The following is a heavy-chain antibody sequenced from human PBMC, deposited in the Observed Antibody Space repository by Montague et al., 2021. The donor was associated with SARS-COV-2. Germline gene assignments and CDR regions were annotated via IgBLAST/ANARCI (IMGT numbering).Heavy chain of an antibody. CDR1: GYTLSEVS. CDR2: FDPEDGET. CDR3: ARVLGGYYGMDV. J-gene: IGHJ6*02. Sequence: SVKVSCKVSGYTLSEVSMHWVRQAPGKGLEWMGGFDPEDGETIYAQRFQGRVTMTEDTSTDTAYMELNSLRAEDTAVYYCARVLGGYYGMDVWGQGTTVTVSS. D-gene: IGHD2/OR15-2a*01. V-gene: IGHV1-24*01.